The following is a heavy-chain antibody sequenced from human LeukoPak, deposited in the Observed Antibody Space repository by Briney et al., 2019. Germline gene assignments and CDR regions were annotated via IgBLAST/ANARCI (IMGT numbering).Heavy chain of an antibody. J-gene: IGHJ4*02. CDR3: ARESPTTALDY. CDR2: IYHSGST. CDR1: GGSISIGGYS. D-gene: IGHD4-17*01. Sequence: SETLSLTCAVSGGSISIGGYSWSWIRQPPGKALEWIGYIYHSGSTDYNPSLKSRVTISVDKSKNQFSLKLSSVTAADTAMYYCARESPTTALDYWGQGTLLTVSS. V-gene: IGHV4-30-2*01.